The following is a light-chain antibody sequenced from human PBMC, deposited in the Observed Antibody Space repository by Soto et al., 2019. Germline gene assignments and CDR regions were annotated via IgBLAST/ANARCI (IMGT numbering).Light chain of an antibody. V-gene: IGKV3-15*01. J-gene: IGKJ1*01. Sequence: ETVMTQSPATLSVSPGERVTLSCRASQSVRTNLVWYQQSPGQPPRLLIYWASTRESGVPDRFSGSGSGTDFTLTISSLQAEDVAVYYCQQFYLIPPTFGQGTKVEIK. CDR2: WAS. CDR3: QQFYLIPPT. CDR1: QSVRTN.